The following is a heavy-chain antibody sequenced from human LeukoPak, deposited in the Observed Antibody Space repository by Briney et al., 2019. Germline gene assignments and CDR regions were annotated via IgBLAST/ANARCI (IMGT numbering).Heavy chain of an antibody. J-gene: IGHJ4*02. CDR3: ARDFSHGGYGDYLAFRY. CDR2: ISSSSSFI. CDR1: GFTFSRYS. V-gene: IGHV3-21*01. Sequence: GGSLRLSCAASGFTFSRYSMNWVRQAPGKGLEWVSSISSSSSFIYYADSVKGRFTISRDNAKNSLYLQMNSLRAEDTAVYYCARDFSHGGYGDYLAFRYWGQGTLVTVSS. D-gene: IGHD4-17*01.